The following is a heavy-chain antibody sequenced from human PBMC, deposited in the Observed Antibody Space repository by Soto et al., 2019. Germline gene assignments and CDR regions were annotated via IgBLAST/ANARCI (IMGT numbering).Heavy chain of an antibody. Sequence: GGSLRLSCAASGFTFDDYAMHWVRQAPGKGLEWVSGISWDSGSIGYADSVKGRFTISRDNAKNSLYLQMNSLRAEDTALYYCAKDPHYDILTGYDYYMDVWGKGTTVTVSS. V-gene: IGHV3-9*01. J-gene: IGHJ6*03. D-gene: IGHD3-9*01. CDR3: AKDPHYDILTGYDYYMDV. CDR1: GFTFDDYA. CDR2: ISWDSGSI.